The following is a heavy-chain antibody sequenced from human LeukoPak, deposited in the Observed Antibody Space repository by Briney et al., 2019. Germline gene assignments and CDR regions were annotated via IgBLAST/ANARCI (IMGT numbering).Heavy chain of an antibody. V-gene: IGHV4-39*01. CDR1: GGSISSSSYY. Sequence: SETLSLTCTVSGGSISSSSYYWGWIRQPPGKGLEWIGSIYYSGSTYYNPSLKSRVTISVDTSKNQFSLKLSSVTAADTAVYYCARRYSSGWYGYYYDSSGYSGYFDYWGQGTLVTVSS. CDR2: IYYSGST. J-gene: IGHJ4*02. CDR3: ARRYSSGWYGYYYDSSGYSGYFDY. D-gene: IGHD3-22*01.